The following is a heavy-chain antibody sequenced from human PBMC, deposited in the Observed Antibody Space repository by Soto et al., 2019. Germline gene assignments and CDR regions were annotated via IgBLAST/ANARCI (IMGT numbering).Heavy chain of an antibody. J-gene: IGHJ3*02. CDR2: ISSSSTII. Sequence: QPGGSLRLSCAASGFTFSSYSMNWVRQAPGKGLEWVSYISSSSTIIYYADSVKGRFTISRDNAKTSLYLQMNSLRAEDTAVYYCARFPTGVPQDFDIWGQGTMVTVSS. V-gene: IGHV3-48*01. CDR1: GFTFSSYS. CDR3: ARFPTGVPQDFDI. D-gene: IGHD4-17*01.